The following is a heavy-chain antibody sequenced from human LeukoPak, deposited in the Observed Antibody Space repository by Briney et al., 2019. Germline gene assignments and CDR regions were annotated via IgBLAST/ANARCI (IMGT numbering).Heavy chain of an antibody. D-gene: IGHD4-17*01. CDR3: ARGRYYLDS. Sequence: GGSLRLSCVASGFTFSTYWMHWVRQAPGKGLVWVSRFSSDGRSTYYADSVKGRFTISRDNAKNTLYLEMNSLRAEDTAVYYCARGRYYLDSWGQGTLVTVSS. V-gene: IGHV3-74*01. CDR2: FSSDGRST. J-gene: IGHJ4*02. CDR1: GFTFSTYW.